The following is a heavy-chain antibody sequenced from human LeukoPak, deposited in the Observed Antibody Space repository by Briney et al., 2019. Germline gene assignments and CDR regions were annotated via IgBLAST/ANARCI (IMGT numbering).Heavy chain of an antibody. Sequence: GGSLRFSCAASGFTFSSYSMNWVRQAPGKGLEWVSYISSSSSTIYYADSVKGRFTISRDNAKNSLYLQMNSLRAEDTAVYYCARGVLRFLEWLQLRYNWFDPWGQGTLVTVSS. CDR2: ISSSSSTI. CDR3: ARGVLRFLEWLQLRYNWFDP. D-gene: IGHD3-3*01. V-gene: IGHV3-48*04. CDR1: GFTFSSYS. J-gene: IGHJ5*02.